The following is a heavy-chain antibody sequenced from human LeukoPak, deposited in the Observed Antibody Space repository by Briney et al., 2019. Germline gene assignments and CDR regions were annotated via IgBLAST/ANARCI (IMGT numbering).Heavy chain of an antibody. CDR2: INWNGGST. J-gene: IGHJ4*02. Sequence: GGSLRLSCAASGFTFDDYGMCWVRQAPGKGLEWVSGINWNGGSTGYADSVKGRFTISRDNAKNSLYLQMNSLRAEDTALYYCARVFSSSWYKCVDYWGQGTLVTVSS. CDR3: ARVFSSSWYKCVDY. V-gene: IGHV3-20*04. CDR1: GFTFDDYG. D-gene: IGHD6-13*01.